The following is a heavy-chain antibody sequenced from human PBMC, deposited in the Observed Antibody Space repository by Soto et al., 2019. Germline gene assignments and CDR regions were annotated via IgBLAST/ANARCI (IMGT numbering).Heavy chain of an antibody. CDR2: IIPIFGTA. Sequence: QVQLVQSGAEVKKPGSSVKISCKASGGTFSSYAISWVRQAPGQGLEWMGGIIPIFGTANYAQKFQGRVTITADESTITAYMELSSLRSEDTAVYYCARLGCGGDCYSDWYFDLWGRGTLVTVSS. CDR1: GGTFSSYA. J-gene: IGHJ2*01. V-gene: IGHV1-69*12. CDR3: ARLGCGGDCYSDWYFDL. D-gene: IGHD2-21*02.